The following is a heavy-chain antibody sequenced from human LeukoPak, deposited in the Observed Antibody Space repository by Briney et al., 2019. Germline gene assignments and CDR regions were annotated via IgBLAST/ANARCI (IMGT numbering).Heavy chain of an antibody. J-gene: IGHJ4*02. CDR1: GGSITSYY. CDR3: ARLNEYCSGGSCYAYDF. V-gene: IGHV4-59*07. D-gene: IGHD2-15*01. CDR2: IYYTGGT. Sequence: ASDTLSLTCTVSGGSITSYYWSWLRQPPGKGLEWIGYIYYTGGTNYNPSLKSRVTISVETSNNQFSLKLSSVTAADTAVYYCARLNEYCSGGSCYAYDFWGQGTLVTVSS.